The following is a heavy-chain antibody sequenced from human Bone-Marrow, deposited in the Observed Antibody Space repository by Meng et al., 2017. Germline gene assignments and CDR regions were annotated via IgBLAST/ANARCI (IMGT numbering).Heavy chain of an antibody. D-gene: IGHD3-22*01. J-gene: IGHJ4*02. CDR3: ARSITMIVAEQTYYFDY. CDR2: IYYSGST. CDR1: GGSISSGGYY. Sequence: LRLSCTVSGGSISSGGYYWSWIRQHPGKGLEWIGYIYYSGSTYYNPSLKSRVTISVDTSKNQFSLKLSSVTAADTAVYYCARSITMIVAEQTYYFDYWGQGTLVTVSS. V-gene: IGHV4-31*03.